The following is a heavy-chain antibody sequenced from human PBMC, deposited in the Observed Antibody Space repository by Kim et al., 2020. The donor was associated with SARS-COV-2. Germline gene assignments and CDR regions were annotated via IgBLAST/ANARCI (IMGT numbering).Heavy chain of an antibody. V-gene: IGHV3-21*01. D-gene: IGHD2-8*01. CDR2: IDSSGYSI. Sequence: GGSLRLSCAASGFSFSTYSMAWGRQAPGKGLEWVSPIDSSGYSIYYADSVKGRFTFSRDNAKNSVYLQMNSLRAEDTALYFCLRLINGHFNYWGQGVPVTVSS. CDR1: GFSFSTYS. CDR3: LRLINGHFNY. J-gene: IGHJ4*02.